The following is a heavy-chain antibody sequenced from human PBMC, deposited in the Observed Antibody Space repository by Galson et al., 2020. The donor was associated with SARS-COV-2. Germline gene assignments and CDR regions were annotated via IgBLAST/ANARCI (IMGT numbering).Heavy chain of an antibody. J-gene: IGHJ4*02. V-gene: IGHV3-20*04. CDR3: AGAVYGGNPWADW. CDR2: INWNGGST. CDR1: GFTFDGYG. D-gene: IGHD2-15*01. Sequence: GESLKISCAASGFTFDGYGMSWVRQAPGKGLEWVSGINWNGGSTGYADSVKGRFTISRDNAKNSLYLQMNSLRGEDTALYYCAGAVYGGNPWADWWGQGTLVTVSS.